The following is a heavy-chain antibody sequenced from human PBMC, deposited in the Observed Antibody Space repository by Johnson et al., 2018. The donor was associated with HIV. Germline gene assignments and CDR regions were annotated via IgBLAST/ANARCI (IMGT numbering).Heavy chain of an antibody. V-gene: IGHV3-66*01. Sequence: VQLVESGGGLVQPGGSLRLSCAASGFTVSTNYMSWIRQAPGKGLEWVSVIYSGDTTYYEGSVKGRFTISRDNSKNTLYLQMNSLRVDDTAIYYCARAYTYGAFDIWGQGTMVTVSS. D-gene: IGHD5-18*01. CDR3: ARAYTYGAFDI. CDR1: GFTVSTNY. J-gene: IGHJ3*02. CDR2: IYSGDTT.